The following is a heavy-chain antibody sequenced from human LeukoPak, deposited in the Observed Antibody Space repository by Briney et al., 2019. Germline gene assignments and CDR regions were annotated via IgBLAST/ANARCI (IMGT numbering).Heavy chain of an antibody. J-gene: IGHJ4*02. Sequence: PGGSLRLSCAASGFTISSYCMSWVRQAPGKGLGRVANIKEDGSEKYYVDSVKGRFTISRDNAENSLYLQVNSLRAEDTAVYYCARVTYPWYFDYWGQGTLVTVSS. CDR3: ARVTYPWYFDY. D-gene: IGHD2-2*02. V-gene: IGHV3-7*04. CDR2: IKEDGSEK. CDR1: GFTISSYC.